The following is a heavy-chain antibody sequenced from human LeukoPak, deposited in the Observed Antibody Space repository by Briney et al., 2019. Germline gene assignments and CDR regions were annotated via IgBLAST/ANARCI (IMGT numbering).Heavy chain of an antibody. CDR1: GESFSGYY. D-gene: IGHD3-3*01. V-gene: IGHV4-34*12. J-gene: IGHJ4*02. CDR3: ARGLASGYPPIPFDY. Sequence: SETLSLTCVVYGESFSGYYWTWIRQPPGKGLEWIGEIIDTGSTKYNSSLKSRVAISVDTSKNEFSLNLTSVTAADTAIYYCARGLASGYPPIPFDYWGQGTLVTVSS. CDR2: IIDTGST.